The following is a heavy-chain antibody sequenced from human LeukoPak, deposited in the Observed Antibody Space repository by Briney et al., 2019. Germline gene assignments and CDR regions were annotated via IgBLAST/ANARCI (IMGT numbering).Heavy chain of an antibody. V-gene: IGHV3-30-3*01. D-gene: IGHD3-10*01. CDR3: ARDEGGVWFGGGMEI. J-gene: IGHJ4*02. CDR2: ISYDGSNK. CDR1: GFIFNSHS. Sequence: PGGSLRLSCAASGFIFNSHSMHWVRQAPGMGLEWVSGISYDGSNKYYADSVKGRFTISRDNSKNTLHLIMNSLRAEDTAVYYCARDEGGVWFGGGMEIWGQGTLVTVSS.